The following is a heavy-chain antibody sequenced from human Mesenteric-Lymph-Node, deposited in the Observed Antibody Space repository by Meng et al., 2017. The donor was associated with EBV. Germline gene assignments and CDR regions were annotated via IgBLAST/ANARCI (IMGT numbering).Heavy chain of an antibody. D-gene: IGHD3-16*01. V-gene: IGHV3-53*01. CDR1: GFSVSTNY. CDR3: ATMEMGAYQY. CDR2: ISSGGIT. J-gene: IGHJ4*02. Sequence: LVGSGGTLFQGGRSLRLSCAASGFSVSTNYLTWVRQSPGKGLEWVSLISSGGITFYADSVKGRFTVSRDDSKNTVYLQMNSLRGEDTALYYCATMEMGAYQYWGPGTLVTVSS.